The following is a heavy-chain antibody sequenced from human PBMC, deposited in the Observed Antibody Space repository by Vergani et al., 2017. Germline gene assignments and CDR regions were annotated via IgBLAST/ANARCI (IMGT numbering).Heavy chain of an antibody. CDR3: TPDPLYLCDGSCYWLRDHHYYGMDV. CDR1: GFSFRNAW. Sequence: EVQLVEPGGGIVKPGGSLRLSCVASGFSFRNAWMNWVRRTPGKGLEWVGRIKSTFDRGTTDHAAAVKGRFTISRDDSKNTLFLQMNGLKTEDIGVNYCTPDPLYLCDGSCYWLRDHHYYGMDVWGQGTTVTVSS. D-gene: IGHD2-2*02. J-gene: IGHJ6*02. V-gene: IGHV3-15*07. CDR2: IKSTFDRGTT.